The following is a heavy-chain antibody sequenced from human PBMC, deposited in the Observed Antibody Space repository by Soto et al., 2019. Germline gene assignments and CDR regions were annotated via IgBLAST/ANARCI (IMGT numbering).Heavy chain of an antibody. J-gene: IGHJ5*02. CDR1: GGSVSSGSYY. Sequence: SETLSLTCTVSGGSVSSGSYYWSWIRQPPGKGLEWIGYIYYSGSTNYNPSLKSRVTISVDTSKNQFSLKLSSVTAADTAVYYCARDQITGSDRLFDPWGQGTLVTVSS. CDR2: IYYSGST. CDR3: ARDQITGSDRLFDP. V-gene: IGHV4-61*01. D-gene: IGHD1-20*01.